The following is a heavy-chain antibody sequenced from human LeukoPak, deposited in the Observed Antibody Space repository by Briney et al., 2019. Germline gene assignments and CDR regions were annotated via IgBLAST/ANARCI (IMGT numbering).Heavy chain of an antibody. Sequence: GGSLRLSCAASGFTFSSYAMSWVRQAPGKGLEWVGRTRNEANIYTTKYAASVKGRFTISRDDSKNSLYLQMNSLKTEDTAVYYCASPVGATTVRAFDIWGQGTMVTVSS. CDR1: GFTFSSYA. CDR2: TRNEANIYTT. D-gene: IGHD1-26*01. J-gene: IGHJ3*02. CDR3: ASPVGATTVRAFDI. V-gene: IGHV3-72*01.